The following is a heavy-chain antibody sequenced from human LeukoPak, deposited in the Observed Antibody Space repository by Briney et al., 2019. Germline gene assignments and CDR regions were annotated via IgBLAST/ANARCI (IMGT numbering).Heavy chain of an antibody. CDR3: ARGYYYGSGREAFDI. J-gene: IGHJ3*02. Sequence: EASVKVSCTASGYTFTAYYVHWVRQAPGQGLEWMGRINPNSGDTNYAQKFQGRVTMTRDTSISTAYMELSRLTSDDTAVYYCARGYYYGSGREAFDIWGQGTMVTVSS. CDR1: GYTFTAYY. V-gene: IGHV1-2*06. D-gene: IGHD3-10*01. CDR2: INPNSGDT.